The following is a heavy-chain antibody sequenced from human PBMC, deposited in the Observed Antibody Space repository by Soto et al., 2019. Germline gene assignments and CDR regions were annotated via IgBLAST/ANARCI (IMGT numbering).Heavy chain of an antibody. CDR2: IYFRGTT. CDR1: GGSISSYY. CDR3: ARQTDSYYTFDAFDI. Sequence: PSETLSLTCTVSGGSISSYYWSWIRQPPGKGLEWIGYIYFRGTTNYNPSLKSRVTMSADTSKNQFSLKLSSVTAADTAVYYCARQTDSYYTFDAFDIWGQGTMVTVSS. V-gene: IGHV4-59*08. D-gene: IGHD3-22*01. J-gene: IGHJ3*02.